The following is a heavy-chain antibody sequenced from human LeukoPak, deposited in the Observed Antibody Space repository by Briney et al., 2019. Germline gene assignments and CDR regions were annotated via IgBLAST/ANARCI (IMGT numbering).Heavy chain of an antibody. J-gene: IGHJ4*02. CDR1: GYSISSGYY. CDR2: IYHSGST. CDR3: ARLGSRRTFDY. V-gene: IGHV4-38-2*01. Sequence: SETLSLTCAVSGYSISSGYYWGWIRQPPGKGLEWIGSIYHSGSTYYNPSLKSRVTISVDTSKNQFSLKLSSVTAADTAVYYCARLGSRRTFDYWGQGTLVTVSS. D-gene: IGHD1-26*01.